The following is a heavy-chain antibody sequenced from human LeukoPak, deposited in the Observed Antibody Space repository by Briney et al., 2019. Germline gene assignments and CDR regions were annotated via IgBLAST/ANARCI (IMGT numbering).Heavy chain of an antibody. CDR2: IKQDGSEK. J-gene: IGHJ4*02. CDR3: ARDNQAVAGTIGEYFDY. Sequence: GGSLRLSCAASGFTFSSYWMSWVRQAPGKGLEWVANIKQDGSEKYYVDSVRGRFTISRDNAKNSLYLQMNSLRAEDTAVYYCARDNQAVAGTIGEYFDYWGQGTLVTVSS. D-gene: IGHD6-19*01. V-gene: IGHV3-7*04. CDR1: GFTFSSYW.